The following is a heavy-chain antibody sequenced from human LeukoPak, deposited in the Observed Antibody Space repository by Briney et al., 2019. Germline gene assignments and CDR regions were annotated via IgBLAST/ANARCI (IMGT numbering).Heavy chain of an antibody. CDR1: GYTFNTYG. Sequence: ASVKVSCKASGYTFNTYGITWVRQAPGQGLEWMGWISGYNGNTNTAQNLQGRVAMTTDTSTSTVFMYLTSLRSDDTAIYYCARNLVGTRGTYDIWGHGTLVTVSS. V-gene: IGHV1-18*01. J-gene: IGHJ4*01. CDR2: ISGYNGNT. CDR3: ARNLVGTRGTYDI. D-gene: IGHD2-21*02.